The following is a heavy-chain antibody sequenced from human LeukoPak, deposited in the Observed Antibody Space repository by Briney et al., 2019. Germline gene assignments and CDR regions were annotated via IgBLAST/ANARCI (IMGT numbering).Heavy chain of an antibody. CDR3: ARGFGTYSSSCN. CDR1: GYTFTGYY. Sequence: ASVKVSCKASGYTFTGYYMHWVRQAPGQGLEWMGWINPNSGGTNYAQKFQGRVTMTRDTSISTAYMELSRLRSDDTAVYYRARGFGTYSSSCNWGQGTLVTVSS. D-gene: IGHD6-6*01. V-gene: IGHV1-2*02. J-gene: IGHJ4*02. CDR2: INPNSGGT.